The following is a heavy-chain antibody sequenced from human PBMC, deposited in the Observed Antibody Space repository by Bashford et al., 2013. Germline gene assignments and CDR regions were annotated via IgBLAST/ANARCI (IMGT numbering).Heavy chain of an antibody. CDR2: STLTLTSGAT. D-gene: IGHD1-1*01. J-gene: IGHJ4*02. Sequence: LRQAPRTRTLSGWDGSTLTLTSGATKYAEMFQGRVTMTRDTSISTAYMELTSLKSEDTAVYYCARPLDAVFREFAQWGQGTLVTVSS. V-gene: IGHV1-2*02. CDR3: ARPLDAVFREFAQ.